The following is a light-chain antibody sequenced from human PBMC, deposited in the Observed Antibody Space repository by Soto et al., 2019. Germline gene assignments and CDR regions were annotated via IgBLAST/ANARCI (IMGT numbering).Light chain of an antibody. V-gene: IGKV1-27*01. CDR2: AAS. J-gene: IGKJ3*01. CDR1: QGISNY. CDR3: QKYNSAPPFT. Sequence: DIQMTQSPSSLSASVGDRVTITCRASQGISNYLAWYQQKPGKVLKLLIYAASTLQSGVPSRFSGSGSGTDFTLTISSLQPEDVATYYCQKYNSAPPFTFGPGTKVDIK.